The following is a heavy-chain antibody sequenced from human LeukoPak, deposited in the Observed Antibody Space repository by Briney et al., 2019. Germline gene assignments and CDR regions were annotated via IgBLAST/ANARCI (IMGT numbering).Heavy chain of an antibody. J-gene: IGHJ6*03. CDR2: INPSGGST. V-gene: IGHV1-46*01. Sequence: GASVTVSCKASGYTFTSYYMHWVRQAPGQGLEWMGIINPSGGSTSYAQKFQGRVTITRDMSTSTAYMELSSLRSEDTAVYYCAADSGSYYEWYYYYYMDVWGKGTTVTVSS. CDR3: AADSGSYYEWYYYYYMDV. D-gene: IGHD1-26*01. CDR1: GYTFTSYY.